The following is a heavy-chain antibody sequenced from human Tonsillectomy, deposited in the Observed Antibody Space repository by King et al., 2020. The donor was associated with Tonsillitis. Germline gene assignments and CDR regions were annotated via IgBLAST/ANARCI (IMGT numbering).Heavy chain of an antibody. Sequence: VQLVESGGGLVQPGRSLRLSCGASGFTFDDYAMHWVRQAPGKCLEWVSGITCSSGLIGYADSVKGRFTISGDNAKNSLYLQMNSLRDEDTALYYCARGPLNGHYVGYFDYWGQGALVTVSS. CDR2: ITCSSGLI. CDR3: ARGPLNGHYVGYFDY. D-gene: IGHD3-10*02. V-gene: IGHV3-9*01. J-gene: IGHJ4*02. CDR1: GFTFDDYA.